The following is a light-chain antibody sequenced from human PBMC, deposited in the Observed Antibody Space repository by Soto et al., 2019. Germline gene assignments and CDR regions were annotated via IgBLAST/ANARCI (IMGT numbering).Light chain of an antibody. Sequence: EIVMTQSPATLSVSPGERATLSCRASQSVSINLAWYQQKPGQAPRLLIYGASTRATAIPARFSGSGSGTEFTLTISSLQSEDFAVYYCQQYNNWPVTFGQGTKVDI. CDR1: QSVSIN. CDR3: QQYNNWPVT. V-gene: IGKV3-15*01. CDR2: GAS. J-gene: IGKJ1*01.